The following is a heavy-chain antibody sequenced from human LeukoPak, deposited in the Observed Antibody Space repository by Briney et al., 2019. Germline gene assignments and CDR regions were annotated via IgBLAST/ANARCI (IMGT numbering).Heavy chain of an antibody. CDR3: ARRGGHSWDVGNWFDP. J-gene: IGHJ5*02. Sequence: SETLSLTCSVSGESIRSTTFWGWVRQSPGMGLEWIASTSHAGISYYNPSLSSRVTVSADSSKNQFSLRLSSVTAADTAVYYCARRGGHSWDVGNWFDPWGQGTPVTVSS. D-gene: IGHD6-13*01. CDR1: GESIRSTTF. CDR2: TSHAGIS. V-gene: IGHV4-39*01.